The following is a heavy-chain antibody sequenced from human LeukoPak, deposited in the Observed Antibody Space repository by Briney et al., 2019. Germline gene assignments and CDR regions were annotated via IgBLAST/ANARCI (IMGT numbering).Heavy chain of an antibody. CDR3: ARGGDHLFGCS. CDR1: GYTFTSYD. V-gene: IGHV1-8*01. Sequence: ASVKVSCKASGYTFTSYDINWVRQATGQGLEWMGWMNPNSGNTGYAQKIQGRVTMTTDTSTTTAYMELRSLTSDDTATYFCARGGDHLFGCSRGQGTLVTV. D-gene: IGHD2-21*02. J-gene: IGHJ4*02. CDR2: MNPNSGNT.